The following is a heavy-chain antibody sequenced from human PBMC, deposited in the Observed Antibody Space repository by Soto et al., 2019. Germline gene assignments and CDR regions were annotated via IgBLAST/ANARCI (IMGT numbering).Heavy chain of an antibody. Sequence: EVQLVESGGGLVQPGGSLRLSCAASGFTVSNNYMSWVRQAPGKGLEWVAVIYSGGNTYYADSVKGRFTISRDNSKNMPYLPTNNLRVADTAVYYCARGPSIAVVPALDVWGQGTTVTVSS. CDR2: IYSGGNT. D-gene: IGHD2-2*01. CDR1: GFTVSNNY. J-gene: IGHJ6*02. CDR3: ARGPSIAVVPALDV. V-gene: IGHV3-66*01.